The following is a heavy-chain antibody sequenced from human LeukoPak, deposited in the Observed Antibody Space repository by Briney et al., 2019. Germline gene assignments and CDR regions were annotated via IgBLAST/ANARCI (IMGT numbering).Heavy chain of an antibody. Sequence: GGSLRLSCAASGFTVSSNYMSWVRQAPGKGLEWVSVIYSGGSTYYAGSVKGRFTISRDNSKNTLYLRMNSLRAEDTAVYYCARVLSGRGSLYSYYYYMDVWGKGTTVTISS. V-gene: IGHV3-53*01. D-gene: IGHD3-10*01. CDR2: IYSGGST. CDR1: GFTVSSNY. CDR3: ARVLSGRGSLYSYYYYMDV. J-gene: IGHJ6*03.